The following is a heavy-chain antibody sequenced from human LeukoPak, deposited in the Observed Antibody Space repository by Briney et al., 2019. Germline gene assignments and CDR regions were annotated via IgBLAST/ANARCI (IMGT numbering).Heavy chain of an antibody. Sequence: GGSLRLSCAASGFTFSSYMMTWVRQAPGKGLEWVSTISSNVVATYYADSVKGRFTISRDNSKDTLYLQMSSLRAEDTAVYYCARYCSGSICYSGVDYWGQGTLVPVSS. D-gene: IGHD2-15*01. V-gene: IGHV3-23*01. CDR1: GFTFSSYM. J-gene: IGHJ4*02. CDR2: ISSNVVAT. CDR3: ARYCSGSICYSGVDY.